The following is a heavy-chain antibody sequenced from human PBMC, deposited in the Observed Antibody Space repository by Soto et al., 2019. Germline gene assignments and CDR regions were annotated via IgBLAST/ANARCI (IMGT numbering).Heavy chain of an antibody. J-gene: IGHJ6*02. CDR2: ISYDGSNK. Sequence: HPGGSLRLSCAASGFTFYNYAMNWVRQAPGKGLEWVAVISYDGSNKYYADSVKGRFTISRDNSKNTLYLQMNSLRAEDTAVYYCARAYSSSWYGPYYYYYYGMDVWGQGTTVTVS. CDR1: GFTFYNYA. CDR3: ARAYSSSWYGPYYYYYYGMDV. D-gene: IGHD6-13*01. V-gene: IGHV3-30-3*01.